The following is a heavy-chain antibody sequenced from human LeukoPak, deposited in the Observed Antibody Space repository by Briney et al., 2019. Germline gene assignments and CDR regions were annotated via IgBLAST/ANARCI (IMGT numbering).Heavy chain of an antibody. CDR1: GLTFSSYG. D-gene: IGHD6-13*01. CDR2: IWYDGSNK. Sequence: GGSLRLSCAASGLTFSSYGMHWVRQAPGKGLEWVAVIWYDGSNKYYADSVKGRFTISRDNSKNTLYLQMNSLRAEDTAVYYCAKDNGGIPGWDWGQGTLVTVSS. V-gene: IGHV3-33*06. J-gene: IGHJ4*02. CDR3: AKDNGGIPGWD.